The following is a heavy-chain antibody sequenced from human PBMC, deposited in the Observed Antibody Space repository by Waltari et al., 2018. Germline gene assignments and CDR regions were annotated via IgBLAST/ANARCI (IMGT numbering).Heavy chain of an antibody. J-gene: IGHJ6*02. D-gene: IGHD3-3*01. Sequence: QVQLQESGTGLVKPSETLSLTCTVSGGSISSYYWSWIRQSPGKGLEWIGYIYYSGSTNYNPSLKSRVTISVDTSKNQFSLKLSSVTAADTAVYYCARDEGGDFWSGYYLNSGGMDVWGQGTTVTVSS. CDR1: GGSISSYY. CDR3: ARDEGGDFWSGYYLNSGGMDV. V-gene: IGHV4-59*01. CDR2: IYYSGST.